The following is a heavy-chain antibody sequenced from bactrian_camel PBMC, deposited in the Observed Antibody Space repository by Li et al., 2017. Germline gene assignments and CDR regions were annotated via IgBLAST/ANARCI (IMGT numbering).Heavy chain of an antibody. Sequence: VQLVESGGGSVQPGGSLRLSCVVSGYTFTSSSCTAWFRQAPGKKREAVAAHASGGLRIWYADSVKGRFTISHDNTKNTLYLQMNNLTSEDTAMYICAASTRAVISTLGAGSFDNWGQGTQVTVS. CDR3: AASTRAVISTLGAGSFDN. J-gene: IGHJ4*01. D-gene: IGHD1*01. CDR2: HASGGLRI. V-gene: IGHV3S54*01. CDR1: GYTFTSSSC.